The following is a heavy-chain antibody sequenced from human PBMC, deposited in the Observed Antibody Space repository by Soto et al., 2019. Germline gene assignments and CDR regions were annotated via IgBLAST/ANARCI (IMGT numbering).Heavy chain of an antibody. Sequence: GGSLRLSCAASGFTFSSYAMHWVRQAAGKGLEWVAVISYDGSNKYYADSVKGRFTISRDNSKNTLYLQMNSLRAEDTAVYYCARDGQDIVVVPAATEGHWFDPWGQGTLVTVSS. CDR3: ARDGQDIVVVPAATEGHWFDP. CDR1: GFTFSSYA. J-gene: IGHJ5*02. CDR2: ISYDGSNK. D-gene: IGHD2-2*01. V-gene: IGHV3-30-3*01.